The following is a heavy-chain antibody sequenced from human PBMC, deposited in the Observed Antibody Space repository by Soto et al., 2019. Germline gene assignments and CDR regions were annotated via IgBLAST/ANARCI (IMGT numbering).Heavy chain of an antibody. V-gene: IGHV4-59*12. CDR1: GGSISSYY. J-gene: IGHJ5*02. Sequence: SETLSLTCTVSGGSISSYYWSWIRQPPGKGLEWIGYIYYSGSTNYNPSLKSRVTISVDTSKNQFSLKLSSVTAADTAVYYCARDKAYYDSSGYYPGGFDPWGQGTLVTVSS. CDR2: IYYSGST. D-gene: IGHD3-22*01. CDR3: ARDKAYYDSSGYYPGGFDP.